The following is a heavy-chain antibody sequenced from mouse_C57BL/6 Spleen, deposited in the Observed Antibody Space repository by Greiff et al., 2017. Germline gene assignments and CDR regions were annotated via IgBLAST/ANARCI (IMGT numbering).Heavy chain of an antibody. J-gene: IGHJ2*01. Sequence: QVQLQQPGAELVMPGASVKLSCKASGYTFTSYWMHWVKQRPGQGLEWIGEIDPSDSYTNYNQKFKRKSTLTVDKSSSTAYMQLSSLTSEDSAVYYCARGGDGFDYWGQGTTLTVSS. CDR3: ARGGDGFDY. CDR2: IDPSDSYT. CDR1: GYTFTSYW. V-gene: IGHV1-69*01. D-gene: IGHD3-3*01.